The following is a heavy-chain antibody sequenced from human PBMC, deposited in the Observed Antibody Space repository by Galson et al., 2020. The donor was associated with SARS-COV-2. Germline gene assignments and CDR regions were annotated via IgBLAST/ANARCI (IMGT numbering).Heavy chain of an antibody. CDR1: GGTLSGYY. J-gene: IGHJ4*02. Sequence: SQTLSLTCGVSGGTLSGYYWSWIRQPPGKGLEWIGELNHGGSTTDNPSLKSRVTISADTSNNQFSLKLQSVTAADTAVYYCVKNKEYCTSDSCRQFYFDQWGQGTLVTVSA. CDR3: VKNKEYCTSDSCRQFYFDQ. V-gene: IGHV4-34*08. CDR2: LNHGGST. D-gene: IGHD2-15*01.